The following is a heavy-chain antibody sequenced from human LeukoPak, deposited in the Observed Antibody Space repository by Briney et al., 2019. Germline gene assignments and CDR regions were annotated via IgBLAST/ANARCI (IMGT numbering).Heavy chain of an antibody. CDR2: IYPGDSDT. CDR1: GYICTSCW. Sequence: GYICTSCWREGCSYMRAKGLEKMGIIYPGDSDTRYSPSFQGQVAISADKSISTAYLQWSSLKASDTAMYYCARRSTVTYYGMDVWGQGTTVTVSS. V-gene: IGHV5-51*01. J-gene: IGHJ6*02. D-gene: IGHD4-17*01. CDR3: ARRSTVTYYGMDV.